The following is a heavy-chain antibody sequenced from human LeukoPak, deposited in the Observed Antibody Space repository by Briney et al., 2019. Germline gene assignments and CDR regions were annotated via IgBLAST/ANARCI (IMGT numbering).Heavy chain of an antibody. D-gene: IGHD5-12*01. CDR1: GGSFSGYY. CDR2: INHSGST. CDR3: AREMVATADY. Sequence: PSETLSLTCAVYGGSFSGYYWSWIRQPPGKGLEWIGEINHSGSTNYNPSLKSRVTISVDTSKNQFSLKLSSVTAADTAVYYCAREMVATADYWGQGTLVTVSS. J-gene: IGHJ4*02. V-gene: IGHV4-34*01.